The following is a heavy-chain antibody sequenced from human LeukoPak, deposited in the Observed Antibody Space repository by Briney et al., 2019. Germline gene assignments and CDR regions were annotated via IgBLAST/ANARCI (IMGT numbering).Heavy chain of an antibody. V-gene: IGHV3-53*01. CDR3: ATVGVSVPGRRAAFEF. CDR2: IYSGGGT. Sequence: NPGGSLRLSCAVSEISITTTYMSWVRQAPGKGLEWVALIYSGGGTSYGDSVKGRFTISKDNSQNSLYLQMDSLTAEDTAMYYCATVGVSVPGRRAAFEFWGQGTLAIVSS. CDR1: EISITTTY. D-gene: IGHD3-10*02. J-gene: IGHJ4*02.